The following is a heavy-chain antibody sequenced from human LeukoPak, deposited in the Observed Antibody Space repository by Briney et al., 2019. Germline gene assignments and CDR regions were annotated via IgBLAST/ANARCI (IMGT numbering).Heavy chain of an antibody. D-gene: IGHD3-10*01. CDR3: ARGSRGSGSTLVY. CDR1: GGSIGSYY. V-gene: IGHV4-59*01. Sequence: SETLSLTCTVSGGSIGSYYWNWIRQPPGKGLEWIGYIYYSGSTNYNPSLKSRVSISLDTSKNQFSLKLSSVTAADAAVYYCARGSRGSGSTLVYWGQGTLVTVSS. CDR2: IYYSGST. J-gene: IGHJ4*02.